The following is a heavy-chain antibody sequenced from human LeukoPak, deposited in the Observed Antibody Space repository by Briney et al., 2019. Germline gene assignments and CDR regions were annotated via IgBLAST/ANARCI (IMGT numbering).Heavy chain of an antibody. CDR1: GGSISSYY. V-gene: IGHV4-4*07. J-gene: IGHJ3*02. Sequence: SETLSLTCTVSGGSISSYYWSWIRQPAGKRLEWIGRIYTSGSTNYNPSLKSRVTMSVDTSKNQFSLKLSSVTAADTAVYYCARDKFGHYGSGNNAFDIWGQGTMVTVSS. CDR2: IYTSGST. D-gene: IGHD3-10*01. CDR3: ARDKFGHYGSGNNAFDI.